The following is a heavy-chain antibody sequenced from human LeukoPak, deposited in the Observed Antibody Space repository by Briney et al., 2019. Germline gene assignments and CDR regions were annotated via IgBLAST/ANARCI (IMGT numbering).Heavy chain of an antibody. Sequence: ASVKVSCKASGYTFTGYYMHWVRQAPGQGLEWMGWLNPNSGGTNYAQKSQGRVTMTRDTSISTAYMELSRLRSDDTAVYYCARDERDCSGGSCYADDAFDIWGQGTMVTVSS. CDR2: LNPNSGGT. CDR1: GYTFTGYY. D-gene: IGHD2-15*01. V-gene: IGHV1-2*02. CDR3: ARDERDCSGGSCYADDAFDI. J-gene: IGHJ3*02.